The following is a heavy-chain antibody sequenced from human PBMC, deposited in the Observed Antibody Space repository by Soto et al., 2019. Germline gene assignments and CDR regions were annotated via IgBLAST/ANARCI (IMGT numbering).Heavy chain of an antibody. D-gene: IGHD6-13*01. Sequence: QLQLQESGPGLVKPSETLSLTCTVSGGSISSSSYYWGWIRQPPGKGLEWIGSIYYSGSTYYNPSLKSRVTISVDTSKNQFSLKLSSVTAADTAVYYCARHAAAAGTHNWFDPWGQGTLVTVSS. V-gene: IGHV4-39*01. J-gene: IGHJ5*02. CDR2: IYYSGST. CDR3: ARHAAAAGTHNWFDP. CDR1: GGSISSSSYY.